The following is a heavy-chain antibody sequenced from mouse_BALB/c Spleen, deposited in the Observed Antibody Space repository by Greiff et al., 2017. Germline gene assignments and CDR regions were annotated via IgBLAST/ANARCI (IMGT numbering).Heavy chain of an antibody. CDR2: ISSGGST. CDR1: GFTFSSYA. D-gene: IGHD2-14*01. CDR3: ARGGTGGGYAMDY. V-gene: IGHV5-6-5*01. J-gene: IGHJ4*01. Sequence: EVKLVESGGGLVKPGGSLKLSCAASGFTFSSYAMSWVRQTPEKRLEWVASISSGGSTYYPDSMKGRFTISRDNARNILYLQMSSLRSEDTAMYYCARGGTGGGYAMDYWGQGTSVTVSS.